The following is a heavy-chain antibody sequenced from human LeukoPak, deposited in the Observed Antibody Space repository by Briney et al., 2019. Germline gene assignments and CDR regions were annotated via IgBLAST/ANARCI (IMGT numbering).Heavy chain of an antibody. D-gene: IGHD3-9*01. CDR3: ARGNILTGYCFDC. J-gene: IGHJ4*02. CDR1: GRSLGAYF. Sequence: PSETRSPACAVYGRSLGAYFWSWIRHPPGKGLEWIGDIKHGGTTNYNPSLKSRVTISLDTSKNQFSLKPRSVTAADTAAYYCARGNILTGYCFDCWGQGALVTVSS. CDR2: IKHGGTT. V-gene: IGHV4-34*01.